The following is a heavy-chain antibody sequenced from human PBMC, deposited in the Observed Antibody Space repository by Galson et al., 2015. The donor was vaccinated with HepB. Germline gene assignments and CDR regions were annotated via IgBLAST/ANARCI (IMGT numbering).Heavy chain of an antibody. CDR3: ARGAGGTYYYYGMDV. CDR1: GYTFTGYY. V-gene: IGHV1-2*04. J-gene: IGHJ6*02. CDR2: INPNSGGT. D-gene: IGHD3-10*01. Sequence: SVKVSCKASGYTFTGYYMHWVRQAPGQGLEWMGWINPNSGGTNYAQKFQGWVTMTRDTSISTAYMELSRLRSDDTAVYYCARGAGGTYYYYGMDVWGQGTTVTVSS.